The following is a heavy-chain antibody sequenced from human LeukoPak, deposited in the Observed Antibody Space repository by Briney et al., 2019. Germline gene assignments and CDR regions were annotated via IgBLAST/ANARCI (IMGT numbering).Heavy chain of an antibody. D-gene: IGHD5-12*01. V-gene: IGHV1-24*01. J-gene: IGHJ4*02. Sequence: ASVKVSCKVSGYTLTELSMHWVRQAPGKGIEWMGGFDPEDGETIYAQKFQGRVTITEDTYTETAYIELSSLRSEDTAVYYCATVKDVDIVATTTYYFDYWGQGTLVTVSS. CDR3: ATVKDVDIVATTTYYFDY. CDR2: FDPEDGET. CDR1: GYTLTELS.